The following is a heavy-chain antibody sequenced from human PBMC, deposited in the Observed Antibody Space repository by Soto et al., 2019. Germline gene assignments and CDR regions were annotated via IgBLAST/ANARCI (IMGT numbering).Heavy chain of an antibody. CDR2: ISYDGSNK. Sequence: QVQLVESGGGVVQPGRSLRLSCAASGFTFSSYAMHWVRQAPGKGLEWVAGISYDGSNKYYADSVKGRFTISRDNSKNTLYLQMNRLRAEDTAVYYCAREPEGNSYLDYWGQGTLVTVSS. D-gene: IGHD4-4*01. V-gene: IGHV3-30-3*01. J-gene: IGHJ4*02. CDR1: GFTFSSYA. CDR3: AREPEGNSYLDY.